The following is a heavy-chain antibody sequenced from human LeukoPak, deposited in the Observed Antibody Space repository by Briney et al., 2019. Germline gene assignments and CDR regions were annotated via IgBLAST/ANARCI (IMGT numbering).Heavy chain of an antibody. Sequence: GESLKISCEGSGFNFARYWIGWVRQMPGKGLDYMGIIYIGHSDARYSPSFQGHVTMSADKSTGTAFLQWSSRQASDTGIYYCARLIDWYFDLWGRGTLVTVSS. J-gene: IGHJ2*01. CDR2: IYIGHSDA. CDR3: ARLIDWYFDL. V-gene: IGHV5-51*01. CDR1: GFNFARYW.